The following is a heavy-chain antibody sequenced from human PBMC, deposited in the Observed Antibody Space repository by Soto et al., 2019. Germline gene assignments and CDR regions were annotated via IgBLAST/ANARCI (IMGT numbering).Heavy chain of an antibody. CDR1: GYTFTSNH. Sequence: QVQLVQSGAEVKKPGTSVKISCKASGYTFTSNHIHWVRQAPGQGLECMGIINPSRGSTSYAQKFQGRVTMTRDTSTNTVYMELSSLRSDDTAVYFCARVSNSLPDYWGQGTLVTVSS. J-gene: IGHJ4*02. CDR3: ARVSNSLPDY. D-gene: IGHD1-1*01. CDR2: INPSRGST. V-gene: IGHV1-46*01.